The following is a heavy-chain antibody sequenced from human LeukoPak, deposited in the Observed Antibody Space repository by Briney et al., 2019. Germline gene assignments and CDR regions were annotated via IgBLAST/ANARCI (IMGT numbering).Heavy chain of an antibody. J-gene: IGHJ4*02. CDR3: AREGWELLYRSFDY. Sequence: SETLSLTCTVSGGSISSSTYYWGWIRQPPGKGLEWIGTIYYSGSTYYNPSLKSRVTISVDTSKNQFSLKLSSVTAADTAVYYCAREGWELLYRSFDYWGQGTLVTVSS. D-gene: IGHD1-26*01. CDR1: GGSISSSTYY. V-gene: IGHV4-39*07. CDR2: IYYSGST.